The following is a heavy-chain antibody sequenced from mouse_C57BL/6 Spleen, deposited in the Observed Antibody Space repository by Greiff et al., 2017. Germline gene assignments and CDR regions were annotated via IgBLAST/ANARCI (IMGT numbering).Heavy chain of an antibody. CDR3: ARDDSNFLFDY. CDR1: GFTFSDYY. V-gene: IGHV5-16*01. Sequence: EVQVVESEGGLVQPGSSMKLSCTASGFTFSDYYMAWVRQVPEKGLEWVANINYDGSSTYYLDSLKSRFIISRDNAKNILYLQMSSLKSEDTATYYCARDDSNFLFDYWGQGTTLTVSS. CDR2: INYDGSST. J-gene: IGHJ2*01. D-gene: IGHD2-5*01.